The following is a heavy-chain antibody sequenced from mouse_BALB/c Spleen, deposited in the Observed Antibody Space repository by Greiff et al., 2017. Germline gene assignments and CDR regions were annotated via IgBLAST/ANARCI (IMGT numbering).Heavy chain of an antibody. CDR2: ISSGGSYT. V-gene: IGHV5-6-4*01. Sequence: EVMLVESGGGLVKPGGSLKLSCAASGFTFSSYTMSWVRQTPEKRLEWVATISSGGSYTYYPDSVKGRFTISRDNAKNTLYLQMSSLKSEDTAMYYCTRDKTCDYWGQGTTLTVSS. J-gene: IGHJ2*01. CDR3: TRDKTCDY. CDR1: GFTFSSYT.